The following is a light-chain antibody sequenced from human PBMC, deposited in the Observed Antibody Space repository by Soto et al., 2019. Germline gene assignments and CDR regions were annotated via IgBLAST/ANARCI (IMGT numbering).Light chain of an antibody. J-gene: IGLJ1*01. Sequence: QSVLTQSPSVSAAPGQKVTISCSGGSSNIGNNDVSWYHQLPGTAPKVLIYDNNKRASGIPDRFSGSKSGTSATLGITGLKTGDDGHYYCGTWDRDSYVFGTGTKGTVL. CDR3: GTWDRDSYV. CDR2: DNN. V-gene: IGLV1-51*01. CDR1: SSNIGNND.